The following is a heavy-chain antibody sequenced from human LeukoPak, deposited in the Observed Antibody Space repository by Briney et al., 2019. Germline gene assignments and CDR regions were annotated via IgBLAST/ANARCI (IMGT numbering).Heavy chain of an antibody. Sequence: GGSLRLSCAASGFTFSNAWMSWVRQAPGKGLEWVGRIKSKTDGGTTDYAAPVKGRFTISRDDSKNTLYLQMNSLKTEDTAVYYCTTDLFLLGAFDIRGQGTMVTVSS. CDR3: TTDLFLLGAFDI. J-gene: IGHJ3*02. CDR1: GFTFSNAW. D-gene: IGHD1-26*01. CDR2: IKSKTDGGTT. V-gene: IGHV3-15*01.